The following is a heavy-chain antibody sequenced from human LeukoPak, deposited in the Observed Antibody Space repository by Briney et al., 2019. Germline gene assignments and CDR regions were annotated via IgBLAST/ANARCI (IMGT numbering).Heavy chain of an antibody. CDR3: ARLWGSTSLIDY. J-gene: IGHJ4*02. D-gene: IGHD2-2*01. Sequence: SEALSLTCTVSGGSISSSSYYWGWIRQPPGKGLEWIGSIYYSGTTYYNPSLKSRVTISVDTSKNQFSLKLSSVTAADTAVYYCARLWGSTSLIDYWGQGTLVTVSS. CDR2: IYYSGTT. V-gene: IGHV4-39*01. CDR1: GGSISSSSYY.